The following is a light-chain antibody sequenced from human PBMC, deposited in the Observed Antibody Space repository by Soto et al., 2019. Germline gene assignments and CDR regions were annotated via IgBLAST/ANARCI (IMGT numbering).Light chain of an antibody. Sequence: MTQSPSTLSASPWDRVTISCRASQSVSSDLAWYQQKPGQAPKLLIQDATTWATGIPSRFSGCGSGTDFTLTISSLQPEDFAIYYCQQGNSFPRTFGGGTKVDIK. J-gene: IGKJ4*01. V-gene: IGKV3-15*01. CDR3: QQGNSFPRT. CDR1: QSVSSD. CDR2: DAT.